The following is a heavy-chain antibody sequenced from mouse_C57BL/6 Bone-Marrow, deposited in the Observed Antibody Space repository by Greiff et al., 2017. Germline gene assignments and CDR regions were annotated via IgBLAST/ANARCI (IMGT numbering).Heavy chain of an antibody. CDR1: GYTFTSYW. V-gene: IGHV1-64*01. J-gene: IGHJ4*01. Sequence: QVQLQQPGAELVKPGASVKLSCKASGYTFTSYWMHWVKQRPGQGLEWIGMFHPNSGSTNYNEKFKSKATLTVDKSSSTAYMQLSSLTSEDSAVYYWARRYSHYAMDYWGQGTSVTVSS. CDR3: ARRYSHYAMDY. CDR2: FHPNSGST. D-gene: IGHD1-1*01.